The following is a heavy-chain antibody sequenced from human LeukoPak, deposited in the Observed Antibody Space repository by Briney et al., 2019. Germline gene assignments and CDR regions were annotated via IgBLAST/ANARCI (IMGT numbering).Heavy chain of an antibody. J-gene: IGHJ4*02. V-gene: IGHV3-21*04. D-gene: IGHD1-26*01. CDR2: ISSSSTYI. CDR3: AKAPYSGSYYYFDY. Sequence: GGSLRLSCAASGFTFSSYSMNWVRQAPGERLEWVSSISSSSTYIYYADSVKGRFTISRDNSKNTLYLQMNSLRAEDTAVYYCAKAPYSGSYYYFDYWGQGTLVTVSS. CDR1: GFTFSSYS.